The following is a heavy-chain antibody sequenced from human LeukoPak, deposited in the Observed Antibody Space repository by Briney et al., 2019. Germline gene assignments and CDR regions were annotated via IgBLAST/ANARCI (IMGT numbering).Heavy chain of an antibody. J-gene: IGHJ4*02. CDR3: ARDLEGGALWSH. V-gene: IGHV4-31*03. CDR2: IYYTGNT. D-gene: IGHD1-26*01. CDR1: GGSISSGAYY. Sequence: NPSETLSLTCTVSGGSISSGAYYWNWIRQHPGKGLEWIGYIYYTGNTFYNPSLKSRVTISVDTSQNQFSLKLSSVTAADTAVYYCARDLEGGALWSHWGQGTLVTVSS.